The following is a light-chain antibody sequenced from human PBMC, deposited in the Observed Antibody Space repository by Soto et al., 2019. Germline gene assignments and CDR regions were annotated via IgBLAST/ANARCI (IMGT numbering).Light chain of an antibody. J-gene: IGLJ1*01. CDR1: SSYVGAYNY. CDR3: YSYTSSSTYV. V-gene: IGLV2-14*01. CDR2: DVS. Sequence: QSALTQPASVSGSPGQSITISCTGTSSYVGAYNYVSWYQQHPAKVPKLMIYDVSNRPSGVSDRFSGSKSGNTASLTISGLQAEDEADYYCYSYTSSSTYVFGTGTKVTVL.